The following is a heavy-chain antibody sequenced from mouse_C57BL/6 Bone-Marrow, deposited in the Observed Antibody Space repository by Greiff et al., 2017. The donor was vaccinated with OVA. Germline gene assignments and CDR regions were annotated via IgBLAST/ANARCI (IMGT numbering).Heavy chain of an antibody. CDR2: IDPENGDT. V-gene: IGHV14-4*01. Sequence: EVQLQQSGAELVRPGASVKLSCTASGFNIKDDYMHWVKQRPEQGLEWIGWIDPENGDTEYASKFQGKATITADTSSNTAYLQLSSLTSEDTAVYYCTLPRYYYGSRAWFAYWGQGTLVTVSA. CDR3: TLPRYYYGSRAWFAY. J-gene: IGHJ3*01. D-gene: IGHD1-1*01. CDR1: GFNIKDDY.